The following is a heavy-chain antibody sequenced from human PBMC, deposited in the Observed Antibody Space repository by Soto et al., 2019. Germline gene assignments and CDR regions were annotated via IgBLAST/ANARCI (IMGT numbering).Heavy chain of an antibody. J-gene: IGHJ4*02. CDR3: EKSRATVNYFHC. CDR1: GFTFSSYA. D-gene: IGHD4-17*01. Sequence: EVQLLESGGGLVQPGGSLRLSCAASGFTFSSYAMSWVRQAPGKGLEWVSAIRGSGGSTYYADSVKGRFTISRDNSNNPLYLQINRLRAEDTAVYYCEKSRATVNYFHCWGQGTLGTVSS. CDR2: IRGSGGST. V-gene: IGHV3-23*01.